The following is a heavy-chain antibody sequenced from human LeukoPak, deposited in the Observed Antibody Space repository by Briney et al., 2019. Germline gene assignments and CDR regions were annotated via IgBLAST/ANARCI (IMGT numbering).Heavy chain of an antibody. Sequence: SETLSLTCTVSGGSISSYYWSWIRQPAGKGLEWIGRIYTSGSTNYNPSLKSRVTMSVDTSKNQFSLKLSSVTAADTAVYYCARDLRGRFSESNWFDPWGQGTLVTVSS. CDR3: ARDLRGRFSESNWFDP. V-gene: IGHV4-4*07. J-gene: IGHJ5*02. CDR2: IYTSGST. CDR1: GGSISSYY. D-gene: IGHD3-3*01.